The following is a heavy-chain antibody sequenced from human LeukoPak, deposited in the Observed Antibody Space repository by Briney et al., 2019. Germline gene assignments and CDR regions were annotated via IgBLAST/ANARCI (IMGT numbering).Heavy chain of an antibody. CDR1: GFTFSSYA. CDR2: ISGSGGST. J-gene: IGHJ4*02. Sequence: GGSLRLSCAASGFTFSSYAMSWVRQAPGKGLEWVSAISGSGGSTYYADSVKGRFTISRDNAKNSLYLQMNSLRAEDTAVYYCARGHQAFDYWGQGTLVTVSS. V-gene: IGHV3-23*01. CDR3: ARGHQAFDY.